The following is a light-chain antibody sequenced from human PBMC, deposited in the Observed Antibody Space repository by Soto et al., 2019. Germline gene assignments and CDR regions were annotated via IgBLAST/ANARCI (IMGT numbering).Light chain of an antibody. CDR1: SSNIGSNT. Sequence: QSVLTQPPSASGTPGQRVTLSCSGSSSNIGSNTVNWYQQLPGAAPKLLVHRDNQPPSGVPARFSSSRSGTSASLAISGLDSEDEADNYCSPWDGCLNGYVLFGGGTKLTVL. V-gene: IGLV1-44*01. J-gene: IGLJ2*01. CDR3: SPWDGCLNGYVL. CDR2: RDN.